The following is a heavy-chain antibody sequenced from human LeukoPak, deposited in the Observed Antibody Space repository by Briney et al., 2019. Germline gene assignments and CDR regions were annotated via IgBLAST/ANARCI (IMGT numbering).Heavy chain of an antibody. Sequence: SQTLSLTCTVSGGSISSGSYYWSWIRQPAGKGLEWIGRIYTSGSTNYNPSLKSRVTISVDTSKNQFSLKLSSVTAADTAVYYCARAAPPLEADILTGYHHGLDIGNAFDIWGQGTMVTVSS. J-gene: IGHJ3*02. V-gene: IGHV4-61*02. CDR1: GGSISSGSYY. CDR3: ARAAPPLEADILTGYHHGLDIGNAFDI. CDR2: IYTSGST. D-gene: IGHD3-9*01.